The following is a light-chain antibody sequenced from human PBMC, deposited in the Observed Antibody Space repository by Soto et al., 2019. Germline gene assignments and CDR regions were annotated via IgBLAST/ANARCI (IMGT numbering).Light chain of an antibody. J-gene: IGKJ1*01. CDR1: ETVATN. Sequence: EVVMTQSPATLSVSPGERATLSCRASETVATNLAWYQQKPGQAPRLLISGASTRAAGITDRFRGSGSGTEVTPTISSLRAEDSSIYYCQQYFEWPPMTFGQGTKVEI. V-gene: IGKV3-15*01. CDR2: GAS. CDR3: QQYFEWPPMT.